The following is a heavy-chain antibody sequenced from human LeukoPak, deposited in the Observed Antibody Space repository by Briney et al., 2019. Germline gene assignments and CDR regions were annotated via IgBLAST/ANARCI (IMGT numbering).Heavy chain of an antibody. CDR1: GGSLSSYY. D-gene: IGHD3-10*01. CDR2: IYTSGST. V-gene: IGHV4-4*07. Sequence: SETLSLTCTVSGGSLSSYYWSWIRQPAGKGLEWIGRIYTSGSTNYNPSLKSRVTMSVDTSKNQFSLKLSSVTAADTAVYYCARDTGMVRGAYYYYYMDVWGKGTTVTISS. J-gene: IGHJ6*03. CDR3: ARDTGMVRGAYYYYYMDV.